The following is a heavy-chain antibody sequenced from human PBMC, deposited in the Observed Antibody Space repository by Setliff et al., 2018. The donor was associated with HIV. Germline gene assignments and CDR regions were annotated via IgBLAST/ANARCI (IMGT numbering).Heavy chain of an antibody. CDR2: ISSSSDYI. CDR3: ARDQVPNYYDSSGYYYIDY. V-gene: IGHV3-21*01. J-gene: IGHJ4*02. Sequence: GGSLRLSCAVSGFTFSSYSMNWVRQAPGKGLEWVSSISSSSDYIYYADSVEGRFIISRDNAKNSLYPQMNSLRAEDTAVYYCARDQVPNYYDSSGYYYIDYWGQGTLVTVSS. D-gene: IGHD3-22*01. CDR1: GFTFSSYS.